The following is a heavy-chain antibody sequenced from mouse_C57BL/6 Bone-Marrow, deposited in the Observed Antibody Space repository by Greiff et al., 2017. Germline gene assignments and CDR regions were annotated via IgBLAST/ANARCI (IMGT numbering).Heavy chain of an antibody. CDR3: ARGTYYYGSSYGFAY. CDR1: GFTFSSYA. V-gene: IGHV5-4*03. Sequence: EVMLVESGGGLVKPGGSLKLSCAASGFTFSSYAMSWVRQTPEKRLEWVATISDGGSYTYYPDNVKGRFTISRDNAKNNLYLQMSHLKSEDTAMYYCARGTYYYGSSYGFAYWGQGTLVTVSA. CDR2: ISDGGSYT. D-gene: IGHD1-1*01. J-gene: IGHJ3*01.